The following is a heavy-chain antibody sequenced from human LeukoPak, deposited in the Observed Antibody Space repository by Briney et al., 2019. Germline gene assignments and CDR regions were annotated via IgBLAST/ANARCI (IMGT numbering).Heavy chain of an antibody. Sequence: SVKVSCKASGFTFTSSAVQWVRQARGQRLEWIGWIVVGSGNTNYAQKFQERVTTTRDMSTSTAYMELSSLRSEDTAVYYCAAEPDSRELVGYGMDVWGKGTTVTVSS. CDR1: GFTFTSSA. D-gene: IGHD3-10*01. CDR3: AAEPDSRELVGYGMDV. J-gene: IGHJ6*04. CDR2: IVVGSGNT. V-gene: IGHV1-58*01.